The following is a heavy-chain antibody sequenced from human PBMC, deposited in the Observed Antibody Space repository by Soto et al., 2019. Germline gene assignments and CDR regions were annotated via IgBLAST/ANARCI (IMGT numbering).Heavy chain of an antibody. CDR3: ARDRLSTAMVEAYFDC. CDR2: IWYDGSNK. Sequence: QVQLVESGGGVVQPGRSLRLSCAASGFTFSSYGMHWVRQAPGKGLEWVAVIWYDGSNKYYADSVKGRFTISRDNSKNTLYLQMNSLRAEDTAVYYCARDRLSTAMVEAYFDCWGQGTLVTVSS. J-gene: IGHJ4*02. CDR1: GFTFSSYG. V-gene: IGHV3-33*01. D-gene: IGHD5-18*01.